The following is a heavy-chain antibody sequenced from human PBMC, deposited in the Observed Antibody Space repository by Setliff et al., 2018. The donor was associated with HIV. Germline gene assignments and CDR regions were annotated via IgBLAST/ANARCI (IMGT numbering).Heavy chain of an antibody. CDR1: GYTLTSYS. Sequence: ASVKVSCKASGYTLTSYSMHWVRQAPGQGLEWMGWINAGNGNTKYSQKFQGRVTMTRDTSASTVYMELSSLRSEDTAVYYCARGGTYYYDSSGYFIPGKYWGQGSLVTVSS. V-gene: IGHV1-3*01. D-gene: IGHD3-22*01. J-gene: IGHJ4*02. CDR3: ARGGTYYYDSSGYFIPGKY. CDR2: INAGNGNT.